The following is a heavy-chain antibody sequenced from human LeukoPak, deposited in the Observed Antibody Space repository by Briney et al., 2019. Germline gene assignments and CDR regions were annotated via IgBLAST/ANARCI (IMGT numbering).Heavy chain of an antibody. CDR1: GFTFSDYP. CDR3: ARVLRYCSGGNCYSGGLGYMDV. CDR2: IRSSSSAT. Sequence: GGSLRLSCAASGFTFSDYPMNWVRQAPGKGPEWLSHIRSSSSATYYADSVKGRFTISRDNAKNSLFLQMNSLRAEDTAVYYCARVLRYCSGGNCYSGGLGYMDVWGKGTTVTISS. D-gene: IGHD2-15*01. V-gene: IGHV3-48*04. J-gene: IGHJ6*03.